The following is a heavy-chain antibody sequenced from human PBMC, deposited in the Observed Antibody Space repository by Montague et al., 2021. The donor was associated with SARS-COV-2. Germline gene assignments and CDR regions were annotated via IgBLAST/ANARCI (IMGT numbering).Heavy chain of an antibody. CDR2: INHSGST. D-gene: IGHD3-3*01. Sequence: SETLSLTCAVYGGSFSGYYWSWIRQPPGKGLEWIGEINHSGSTNYNPSLKSRVTISGDTSKNQFSLKLSSVTAADTAVYYCARGPGVVIILAIYYNDGMNVWGQGTTVTVS. J-gene: IGHJ6*02. CDR1: GGSFSGYY. CDR3: ARGPGVVIILAIYYNDGMNV. V-gene: IGHV4-34*01.